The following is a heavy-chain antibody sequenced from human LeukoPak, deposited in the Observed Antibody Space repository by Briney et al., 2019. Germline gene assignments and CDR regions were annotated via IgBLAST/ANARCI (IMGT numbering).Heavy chain of an antibody. V-gene: IGHV3-30*02. J-gene: IGHJ4*02. CDR1: GFTFSSYG. Sequence: PGGSLRLSCAASGFTFSSYGMHWVRQAPGKGLEWVAFIRYDGSNKYYADSVKGRFTISRDNSTNTLYLQINSLRAEDTAVYYCAKDRGGVIVTPFDYWGQGTLVTVSS. CDR3: AKDRGGVIVTPFDY. D-gene: IGHD3-16*02. CDR2: IRYDGSNK.